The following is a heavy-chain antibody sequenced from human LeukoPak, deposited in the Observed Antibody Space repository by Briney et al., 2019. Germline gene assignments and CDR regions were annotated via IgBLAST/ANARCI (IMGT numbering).Heavy chain of an antibody. CDR3: AKDRSSSSSYFDY. CDR1: GFTFSSYA. CDR2: ISYDGSNK. V-gene: IGHV3-30*04. J-gene: IGHJ4*02. Sequence: GGSLRLSCAASGFTFSSYAMHWVRQAPGKGLEWVAVISYDGSNKYYADSVKGRFTISRDNSKNTLYLQMNSLSAEDTAVYYCAKDRSSSSSYFDYWGQGTLVTVSS. D-gene: IGHD6-6*01.